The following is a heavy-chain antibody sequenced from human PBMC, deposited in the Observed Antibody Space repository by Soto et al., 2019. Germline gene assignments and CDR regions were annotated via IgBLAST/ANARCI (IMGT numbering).Heavy chain of an antibody. CDR1: GFTFSSYW. CDR2: IKQDGSEK. V-gene: IGHV3-7*01. J-gene: IGHJ6*03. Sequence: GGSLRLSCAASGFTFSSYWMSWVRQAPGKGLEWVANIKQDGSEKYYVDSVKGRFTISRDNAKNSLYLQMNSLRAEDTAVYYGARDSRYQLLYYYYYMDVWGKGTTVTVSS. CDR3: ARDSRYQLLYYYYYMDV. D-gene: IGHD2-2*01.